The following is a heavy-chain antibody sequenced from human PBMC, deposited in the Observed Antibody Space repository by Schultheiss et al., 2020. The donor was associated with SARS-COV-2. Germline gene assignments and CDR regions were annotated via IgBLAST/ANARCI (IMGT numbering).Heavy chain of an antibody. CDR1: GGSISSYY. D-gene: IGHD3-9*01. Sequence: SETLSLTCTVSGGSISSYYWSWIRQPPGKGLEWIGYIYYSGSTNYNPSLKSRVTISVDTSKNQFSLKLSSVTAADTAVYYCARRGVYYDILTGYHYYYYGMDVWGQGTTVTVSS. CDR3: ARRGVYYDILTGYHYYYYGMDV. CDR2: IYYSGST. V-gene: IGHV4-59*08. J-gene: IGHJ6*02.